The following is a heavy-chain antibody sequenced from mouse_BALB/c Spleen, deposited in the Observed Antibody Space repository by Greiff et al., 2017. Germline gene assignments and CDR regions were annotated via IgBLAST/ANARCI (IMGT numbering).Heavy chain of an antibody. CDR2: ISYDGSN. CDR3: ARVREYGPFAY. CDR1: GYSITSGYY. D-gene: IGHD2-10*02. J-gene: IGHJ3*01. Sequence: ESGPGLVKPSQSLSLTCSVTGYSITSGYYWNWIRQFPGNKLEWMGYISYDGSNNYNPSLKNRISITRDTSKNQFFLKLNSVTTEDTATYYCARVREYGPFAYWGQGTLVTVSA. V-gene: IGHV3-6*02.